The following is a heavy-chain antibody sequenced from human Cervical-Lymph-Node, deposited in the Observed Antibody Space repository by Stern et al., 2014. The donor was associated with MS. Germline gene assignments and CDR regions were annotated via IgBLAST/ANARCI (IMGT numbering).Heavy chain of an antibody. CDR1: GFTFSSYS. Sequence: EVQLLESGGGLVKPGGSLRLSCAASGFTFSSYSMNWVRQAPGKGLEWVSSISSSSSYIYYADSVKGRFTISRDNAKNSLYLQMNSLRAEDTAVYYCARDTAEWWYLNRRYYYYGMDVWGQGTTVTVSS. CDR3: ARDTAEWWYLNRRYYYYGMDV. CDR2: ISSSSSYI. D-gene: IGHD2-15*01. V-gene: IGHV3-21*01. J-gene: IGHJ6*02.